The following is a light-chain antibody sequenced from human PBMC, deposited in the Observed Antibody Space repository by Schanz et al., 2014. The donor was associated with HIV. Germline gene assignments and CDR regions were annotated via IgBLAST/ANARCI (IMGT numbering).Light chain of an antibody. V-gene: IGLV1-40*01. J-gene: IGLJ3*02. Sequence: QSVLTQPPSVSGAPGQRVTISCTGSSSNIGAGYDLHWYQHLPGIAPKLLIYDNNNRPSGVPDRFSGSKSGTSASLAITGLQAEDEADYYCQSYDSSLTGWVFGGGTKLTVL. CDR2: DNN. CDR3: QSYDSSLTGWV. CDR1: SSNIGAGYD.